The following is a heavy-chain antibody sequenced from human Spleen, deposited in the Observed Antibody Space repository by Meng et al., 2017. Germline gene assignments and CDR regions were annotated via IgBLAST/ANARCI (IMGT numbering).Heavy chain of an antibody. Sequence: ASVKVSCKASGYTFTTYDINWVRQATGQGLEWMGWMNPNSGNTGYAQEFQGRVTMTRNTSISTAYMELSSLRSEDTAVYYCARARRYYYDSSGYRVREYFDYWGQGTLVTVSS. D-gene: IGHD3-22*01. CDR2: MNPNSGNT. CDR3: ARARRYYYDSSGYRVREYFDY. J-gene: IGHJ4*02. CDR1: GYTFTTYD. V-gene: IGHV1-8*01.